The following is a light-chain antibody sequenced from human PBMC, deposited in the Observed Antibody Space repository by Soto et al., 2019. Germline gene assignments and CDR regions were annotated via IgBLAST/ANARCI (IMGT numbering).Light chain of an antibody. Sequence: QPVLTQPPSASGTPGQRVTISCSGSSSNIGSNTVNWYQQFSGTAPKLLIYNNNQRPSGVPDRFSGSKSGTSASLAISGLQSEDEADYYCAAWDDSLNGLVFGGGTQLTVL. CDR2: NNN. V-gene: IGLV1-44*01. J-gene: IGLJ7*01. CDR1: SSNIGSNT. CDR3: AAWDDSLNGLV.